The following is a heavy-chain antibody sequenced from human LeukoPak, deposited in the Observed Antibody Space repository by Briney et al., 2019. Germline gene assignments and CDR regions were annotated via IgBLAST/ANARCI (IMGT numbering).Heavy chain of an antibody. J-gene: IGHJ6*02. V-gene: IGHV3-30*18. CDR2: ISYDGSNK. Sequence: GRSLRLSCAASGFTFSSYGMHWVRQAPGKGLEWVAVISYDGSNKYYADSVKGRFTISRDNPKNTLYLQMNSLRAEDTAVYYCAKHRGYSYASLGMDVWGQGTTVTVSS. D-gene: IGHD5-18*01. CDR1: GFTFSSYG. CDR3: AKHRGYSYASLGMDV.